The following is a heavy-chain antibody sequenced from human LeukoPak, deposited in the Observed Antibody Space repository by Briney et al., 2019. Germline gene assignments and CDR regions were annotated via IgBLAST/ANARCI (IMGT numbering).Heavy chain of an antibody. CDR1: GFTFSNYP. CDR3: LSGSYFDTSGLDYFDY. V-gene: IGHV3-30*04. Sequence: PGGSLRLSCAASGFTFSNYPMHWVRQAPGKGLEWVAVISHDGSKKYYADSVKGRFTIYRDDSKNTLYPQMNSLRAEDTAVYYCLSGSYFDTSGLDYFDYWGQGTLVTVSS. CDR2: ISHDGSKK. J-gene: IGHJ4*02. D-gene: IGHD3-22*01.